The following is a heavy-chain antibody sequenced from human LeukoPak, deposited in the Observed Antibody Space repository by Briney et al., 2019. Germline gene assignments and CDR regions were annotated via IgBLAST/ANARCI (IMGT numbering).Heavy chain of an antibody. CDR3: AREAGILGAFDI. CDR1: GGSISSSIYY. CDR2: IYYSGST. D-gene: IGHD2/OR15-2a*01. Sequence: PSETLSLTCTVSGGSISSSIYYWGWIRQPPGKGLEWIGSIYYSGSTYYNPSLKSRVTISVDTSKNQFSLKLSSVTAADTAVYYCAREAGILGAFDIWGQGTMVTVSS. J-gene: IGHJ3*02. V-gene: IGHV4-39*07.